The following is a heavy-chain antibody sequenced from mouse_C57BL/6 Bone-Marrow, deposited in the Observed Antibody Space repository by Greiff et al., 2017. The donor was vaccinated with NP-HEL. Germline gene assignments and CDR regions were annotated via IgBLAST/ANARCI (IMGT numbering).Heavy chain of an antibody. CDR3: ASSYGSSYLDY. CDR1: GYTLTSYW. CDR2: IDPSDSYT. V-gene: IGHV1-69*01. Sequence: QVQLKQPGADLVLPGASVSLSCKASGYTLTSYWMHWVTQTPGQGLELIGEIDPSDSYTNYNQKFKGQSTLTVDKSSSTAYMQLSSLTSEDSAVYYWASSYGSSYLDYWGQGTTLTVAS. D-gene: IGHD1-1*01. J-gene: IGHJ2*01.